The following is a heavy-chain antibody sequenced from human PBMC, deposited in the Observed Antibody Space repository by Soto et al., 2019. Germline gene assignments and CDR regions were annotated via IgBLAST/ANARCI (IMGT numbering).Heavy chain of an antibody. D-gene: IGHD1-26*01. CDR1: GFTFSSYA. V-gene: IGHV3-23*01. Sequence: GGSLRLSCAASGFTFSSYAMSWVRQAPGKGLEWVSAISGSGGSTYYADSVKGRFTISRDNSKNTLYLQMNSLRAEDTAVSYCAKRGDMSATDYYYYYMDVWGKGTTVTVSS. J-gene: IGHJ6*03. CDR2: ISGSGGST. CDR3: AKRGDMSATDYYYYYMDV.